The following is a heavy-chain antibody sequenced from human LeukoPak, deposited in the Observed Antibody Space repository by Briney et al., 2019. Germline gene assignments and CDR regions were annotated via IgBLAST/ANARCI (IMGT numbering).Heavy chain of an antibody. D-gene: IGHD3-22*01. CDR2: ISTTSTYI. Sequence: GSLRPSCAAPGFTVSSKHMSWVRQAPGRGLEWVSSISTTSTYIYYADSVKGRFTISRDNAKNSLYLQMNGLRAEDTAVYYCARDESPRYYDNSDYYPDAFDIWGRGTMVTVSS. CDR1: GFTVSSKH. V-gene: IGHV3-21*01. J-gene: IGHJ3*02. CDR3: ARDESPRYYDNSDYYPDAFDI.